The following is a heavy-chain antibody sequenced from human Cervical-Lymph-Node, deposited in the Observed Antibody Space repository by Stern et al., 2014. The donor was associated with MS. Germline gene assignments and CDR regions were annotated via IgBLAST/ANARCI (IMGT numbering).Heavy chain of an antibody. CDR1: GYTFTGYY. D-gene: IGHD3-22*01. V-gene: IGHV1-2*06. CDR3: ARDMGYYYDSSGYYSGCPDY. Sequence: VQLVESGAEVKKPGASVKVSCKASGYTFTGYYMHWVRQAPGQGLEWMGRISPNSGGTNYAQKFPGRVTMTMDTSISTDYLELGSLKSDNTTVYYCARDMGYYYDSSGYYSGCPDYWGQGTLVTVSS. J-gene: IGHJ4*02. CDR2: ISPNSGGT.